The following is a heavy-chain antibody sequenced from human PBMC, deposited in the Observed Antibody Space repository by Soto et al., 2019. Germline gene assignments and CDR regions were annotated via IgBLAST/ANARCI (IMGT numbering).Heavy chain of an antibody. Sequence: GASVKVSCKASGYTFTGYYMRWVRQAPGQGLGWMGWINPNSGGTNYAQKFQGWVTMTRDTSISTAYMELSRLRSDDTAVYYCARDDRKRYYYGMDVWGQGTTVTVSS. CDR2: INPNSGGT. CDR1: GYTFTGYY. D-gene: IGHD1-1*01. CDR3: ARDDRKRYYYGMDV. V-gene: IGHV1-2*04. J-gene: IGHJ6*02.